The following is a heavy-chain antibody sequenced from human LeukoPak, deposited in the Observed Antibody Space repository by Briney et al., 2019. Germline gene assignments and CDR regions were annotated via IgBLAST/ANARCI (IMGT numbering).Heavy chain of an antibody. D-gene: IGHD6-19*01. CDR2: ISAYNGNT. J-gene: IGHJ3*02. V-gene: IGHV1-18*01. CDR1: GYTFTSYG. CDR3: ASTSSIAVARGAFDI. Sequence: ASVKVSCKASGYTFTSYGISWVRQAPGQGLERMGWISAYNGNTNYAQKLQGRVTMTTDTSTSTAYMELRSLRSDDTAVYYCASTSSIAVARGAFDIWGQGTMVTVSS.